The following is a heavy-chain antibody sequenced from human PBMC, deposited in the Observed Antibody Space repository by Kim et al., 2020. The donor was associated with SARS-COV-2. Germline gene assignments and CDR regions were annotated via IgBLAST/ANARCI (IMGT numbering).Heavy chain of an antibody. D-gene: IGHD6-19*01. CDR3: ARASTGGWYFWGDY. Sequence: GGSLRLSCAASGFTFSSYAMHWVRQAPGKGLEWVAVISYDGSNKYYADSVKGRFTISRDNSKNTLYLQMNSLRAEDTAVYYCARASTGGWYFWGDYWGQGTLVTVSS. CDR2: ISYDGSNK. J-gene: IGHJ4*02. CDR1: GFTFSSYA. V-gene: IGHV3-30-3*01.